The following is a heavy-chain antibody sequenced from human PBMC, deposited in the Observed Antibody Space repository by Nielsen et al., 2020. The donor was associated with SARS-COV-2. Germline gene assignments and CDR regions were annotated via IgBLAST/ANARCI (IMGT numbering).Heavy chain of an antibody. CDR2: ISYDGSNK. CDR3: AKERTLGYCSGGSCRGYYGMDV. CDR1: GFTFSSYG. Sequence: GESLKISCAASGFTFSSYGMHWVRQAPGKGLEWVAVISYDGSNKYYADSVKGRFTIPRDNSKNTLYLQMNSLRAEDTAVYYCAKERTLGYCSGGSCRGYYGMDVWGQGTTVTVSS. D-gene: IGHD2-15*01. V-gene: IGHV3-30*18. J-gene: IGHJ6*02.